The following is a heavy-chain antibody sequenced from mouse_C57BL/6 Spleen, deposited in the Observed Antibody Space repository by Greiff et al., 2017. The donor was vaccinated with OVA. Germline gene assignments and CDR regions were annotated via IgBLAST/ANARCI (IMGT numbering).Heavy chain of an antibody. CDR3: ARTGIFDY. D-gene: IGHD4-1*01. Sequence: EVQLPQSGPELVKPGASAKISCKASGYTFTDYYMNWVKQSHGKSLEWIGDINPNNVGTSYNQKFKGKATLTVDKSSSTAYMELRSLTSEDSAVYYCARTGIFDYWGQGTSLTVTS. CDR1: GYTFTDYY. CDR2: INPNNVGT. V-gene: IGHV1-26*01. J-gene: IGHJ2*03.